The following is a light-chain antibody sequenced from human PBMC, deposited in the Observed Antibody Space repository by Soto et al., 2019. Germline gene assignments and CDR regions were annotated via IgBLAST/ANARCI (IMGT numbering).Light chain of an antibody. V-gene: IGKV1-5*01. CDR3: QQYNSYSMYT. CDR1: QSISSW. Sequence: DIQMTQSPSTLSASVGDRVTITCRASQSISSWLAWYQQKPGKAPKLLIYDASSLESGVPSRFSGSGSGTEFTLTISSLQTDDFVTYYCQQYNSYSMYTCGQGTKLEIK. J-gene: IGKJ2*01. CDR2: DAS.